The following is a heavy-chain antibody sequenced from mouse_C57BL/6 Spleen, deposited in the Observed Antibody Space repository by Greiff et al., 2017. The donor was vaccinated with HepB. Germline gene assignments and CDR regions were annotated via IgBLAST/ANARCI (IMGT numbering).Heavy chain of an antibody. CDR3: ARENYRFYWADY. J-gene: IGHJ4*01. D-gene: IGHD2-14*01. CDR1: GYSITSGYY. V-gene: IGHV3-6*01. Sequence: VQLKESGPGLVKPSQSLFLTCSVTGYSITSGYYWNWIRQFPGNKLEWMGYISYDGSNNYNPSLKNRISITRDTSKNQFFLKLNSVTTEDTATYYCARENYRFYWADYWGQGTSVTVSS. CDR2: ISYDGSN.